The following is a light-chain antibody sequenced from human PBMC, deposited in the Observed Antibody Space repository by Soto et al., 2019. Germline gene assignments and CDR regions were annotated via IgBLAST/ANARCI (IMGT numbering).Light chain of an antibody. CDR2: GVT. V-gene: IGLV2-14*01. J-gene: IGLJ1*01. CDR3: SSYTSASTLLYL. Sequence: QSALTQPASVSGSPGQSITISCTGTSSEVGGYNYVSWYQQHPGIAPKLLIYGVTNRPSGVSTRFSGSKSGNTASLTISGLQAEDDADYHCSSYTSASTLLYLFGTGTKLTVL. CDR1: SSEVGGYNY.